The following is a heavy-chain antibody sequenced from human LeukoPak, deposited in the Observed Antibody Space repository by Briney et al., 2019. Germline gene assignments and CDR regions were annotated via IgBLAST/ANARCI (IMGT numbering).Heavy chain of an antibody. Sequence: GGSLRLSCAASGFTFSSYGMHWVRQAPGKGLEWVSSISSSSSYIYYADSVKGRFTISRDNAKNSLYLQMNSLRAEDTAVYYCARDAVGSYYDFWSGYYGIDYWGQGTLVTVSS. CDR1: GFTFSSYG. V-gene: IGHV3-21*01. D-gene: IGHD3-3*01. J-gene: IGHJ4*02. CDR3: ARDAVGSYYDFWSGYYGIDY. CDR2: ISSSSSYI.